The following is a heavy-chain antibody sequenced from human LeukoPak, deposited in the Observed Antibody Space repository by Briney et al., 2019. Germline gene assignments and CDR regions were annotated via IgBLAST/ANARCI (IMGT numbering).Heavy chain of an antibody. CDR3: ARGDGSGYPFDY. J-gene: IGHJ4*02. V-gene: IGHV4-31*03. D-gene: IGHD3-22*01. CDR1: GGSISSGGYY. Sequence: SQTLSLTCTVSGGSISSGGYYWSWIRQHPGTGLEWIGYIYYSGSTYYNPSLKSRVTISVDTSKNQFSLKLSSVTAADTAVYYCARGDGSGYPFDYWGQGTLVTVSS. CDR2: IYYSGST.